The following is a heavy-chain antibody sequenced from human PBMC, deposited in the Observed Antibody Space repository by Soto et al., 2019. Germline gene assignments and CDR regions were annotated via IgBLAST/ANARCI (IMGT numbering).Heavy chain of an antibody. D-gene: IGHD3-3*02. CDR1: GFTFSSYA. V-gene: IGHV3-23*01. CDR3: AKVPWHFWGGYLPHGY. J-gene: IGHJ4*02. CDR2: ISGSGGST. Sequence: GGSLRLSCAASGFTFSSYAMSWVRQAPGKGLEWVSAISGSGGSTYYADSVKGRFTISRDNSKNTLYLQMNSLRAEDTAVYYCAKVPWHFWGGYLPHGYWAQGTLVTVSS.